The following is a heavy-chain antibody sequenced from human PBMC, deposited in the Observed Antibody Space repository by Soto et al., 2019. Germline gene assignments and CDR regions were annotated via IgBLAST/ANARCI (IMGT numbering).Heavy chain of an antibody. CDR2: IYSGGST. D-gene: IGHD6-19*01. CDR1: GFTVSSNY. J-gene: IGHJ4*02. Sequence: GGSLRLSCAASGFTVSSNYMSWVRQAPGKGLEWVSVIYSGGSTYYADSVKGRFTISRDNSKNTLYLQMNSLRAEDTAVYYCATSFDGSGCYDYWGQGTLVTVSS. CDR3: ATSFDGSGCYDY. V-gene: IGHV3-53*01.